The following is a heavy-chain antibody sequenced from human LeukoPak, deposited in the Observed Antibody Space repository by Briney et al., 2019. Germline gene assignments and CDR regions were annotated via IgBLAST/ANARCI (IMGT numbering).Heavy chain of an antibody. CDR3: AKTRGRWLPAGYFDY. CDR1: GFTFSSYA. CDR2: ISYDGSNK. D-gene: IGHD5-24*01. J-gene: IGHJ4*02. Sequence: GGSLRLSCAASGFTFSSYAMHWVRQAPGKGLEWVAVISYDGSNKYYADSVKGRFTISRDNSKNTLYLQMNSLRAEDTAVYYCAKTRGRWLPAGYFDYWGQGTLVTVSS. V-gene: IGHV3-30-3*01.